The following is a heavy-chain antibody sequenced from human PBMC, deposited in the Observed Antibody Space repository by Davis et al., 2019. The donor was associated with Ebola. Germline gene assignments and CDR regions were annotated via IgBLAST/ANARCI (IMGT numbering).Heavy chain of an antibody. CDR3: ARGRGYYGSGTYSHSANYFYYMDV. D-gene: IGHD3-10*01. V-gene: IGHV4-31*03. Sequence: SETLSLTCTVSGGSISSGGYYWSWIRQHPGKGLEWIGYIYYSGSTYYNPSLKSRVTISVDTSKNQFSLKLSSVTAADTADYYCARGRGYYGSGTYSHSANYFYYMDVWGKGTTVTVSS. CDR2: IYYSGST. J-gene: IGHJ6*03. CDR1: GGSISSGGYY.